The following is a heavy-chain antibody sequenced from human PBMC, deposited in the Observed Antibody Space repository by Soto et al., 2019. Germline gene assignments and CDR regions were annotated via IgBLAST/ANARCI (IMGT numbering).Heavy chain of an antibody. V-gene: IGHV4-30-4*01. CDR2: IYYSGST. CDR3: ARGNEVEVAGTKFDY. CDR1: GGSISSGDYY. J-gene: IGHJ4*02. D-gene: IGHD6-19*01. Sequence: QVQLQESGPGLVKPSQTLSLTCTVSGGSISSGDYYWSWIRQPPGKGLEWIGYIYYSGSTYYNPSLKSRVTISVDTSKNQFSLKLSYVTAADTAVYYCARGNEVEVAGTKFDYWGQGTLVTVSS.